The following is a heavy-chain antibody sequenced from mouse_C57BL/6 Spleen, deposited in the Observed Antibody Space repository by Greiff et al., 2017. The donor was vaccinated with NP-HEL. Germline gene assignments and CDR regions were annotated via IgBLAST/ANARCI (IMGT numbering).Heavy chain of an antibody. CDR1: GYSFTDYY. CDR3: ARPERNYLDY. Sequence: VQLQQSGPVLVKPGASVKMSCKASGYSFTDYYMNWVKQSHGKSLEWIGVINPYNGGTSYNQKFKGKATLTVDKSSSTAYMELNSLTSEDSAVYYCARPERNYLDYWGQGTSLTVSS. CDR2: INPYNGGT. V-gene: IGHV1-19*01. J-gene: IGHJ2*02.